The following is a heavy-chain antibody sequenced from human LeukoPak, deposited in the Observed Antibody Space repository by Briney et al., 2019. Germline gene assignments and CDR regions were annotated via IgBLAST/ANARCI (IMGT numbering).Heavy chain of an antibody. J-gene: IGHJ4*02. CDR2: ISGNGGST. D-gene: IGHD3-22*01. V-gene: IGHV3-23*01. Sequence: GGSLRLSCAASGFTFSSYAMSWVRQAPGKGLEWVSAISGNGGSTYYADSVKGRFTISRDNSKNTLYLQMNSLRAEDTAVYYCATTLDYYDSSGYVMYYFDYWGQGTLVTVSS. CDR3: ATTLDYYDSSGYVMYYFDY. CDR1: GFTFSSYA.